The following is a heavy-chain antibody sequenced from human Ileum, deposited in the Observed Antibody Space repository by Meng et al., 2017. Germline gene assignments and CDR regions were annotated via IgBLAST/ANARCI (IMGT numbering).Heavy chain of an antibody. V-gene: IGHV4-4*02. D-gene: IGHD1-26*01. J-gene: IGHJ4*02. CDR3: ARHIVGPTPGMEY. Sequence: QVQLQGSGQGLVRPSGPVSLTCAASGDSVGSVGWWSWVRQPPGKGLEWIGQIYQSGSTNYNPSLKSRVTISIDRSENQLSLKLSSVTAADTAVYYCARHIVGPTPGMEYWGQGTLVTVSS. CDR2: IYQSGST. CDR1: GDSVGSVGW.